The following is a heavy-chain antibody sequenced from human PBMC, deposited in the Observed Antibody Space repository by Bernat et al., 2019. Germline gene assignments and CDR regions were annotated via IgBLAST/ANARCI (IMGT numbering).Heavy chain of an antibody. Sequence: VQLVESGGGVVQPGRSLRLSCAASGFTFSSYGMHWVRQAPGKGLEWVSYISSSSSTIYYADSVKGRFTISRDNAKNSLYLQMNSLRDEDTAVYYCARDLFDYYGSGSLSPTYYGMDVWGQGTTVTVSS. CDR2: ISSSSSTI. CDR1: GFTFSSYG. J-gene: IGHJ6*02. D-gene: IGHD3-10*01. CDR3: ARDLFDYYGSGSLSPTYYGMDV. V-gene: IGHV3-48*02.